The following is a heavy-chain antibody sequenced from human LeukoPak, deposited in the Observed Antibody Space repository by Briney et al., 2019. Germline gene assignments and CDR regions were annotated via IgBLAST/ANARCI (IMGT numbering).Heavy chain of an antibody. CDR3: ATHTVVMSLDALDI. CDR2: FDPEDGET. Sequence: ASVKVSCKVSGYTLTELSMHWVRQAPGKGLEWMGGFDPEDGETIYAQKFQGRVTMTEDTSTDTAYMELSSLRSEDTAVYYCATHTVVMSLDALDIWGQGTMVTVSS. V-gene: IGHV1-24*01. D-gene: IGHD4-23*01. J-gene: IGHJ3*02. CDR1: GYTLTELS.